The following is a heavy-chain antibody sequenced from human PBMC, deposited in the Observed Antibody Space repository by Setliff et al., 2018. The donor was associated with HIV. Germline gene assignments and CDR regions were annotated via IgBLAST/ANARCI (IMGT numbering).Heavy chain of an antibody. V-gene: IGHV3-48*03. CDR2: ISGTGSTK. J-gene: IGHJ3*01. D-gene: IGHD3-3*01. CDR3: ARQRPGITVFGAATDAFDV. Sequence: GGSLRLSCAASGFTFSSYAMNWVRQAPGRGLEWVSYISGTGSTKYSADSVKGRFTISRDNANNSLNLQMNSLRAQDAAIYYCARQRPGITVFGAATDAFDVWGLGTAVTVSS. CDR1: GFTFSSYA.